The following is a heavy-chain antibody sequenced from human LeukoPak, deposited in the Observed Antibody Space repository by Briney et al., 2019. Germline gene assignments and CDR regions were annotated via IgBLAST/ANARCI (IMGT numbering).Heavy chain of an antibody. CDR1: GFTFKNYA. CDR2: ISGDSTDI. Sequence: GGSLRLSCATSGFTFKNYAMNWVRQAPGKGLEWVSSISGDSTDIYYADSVMGRSTISRDNAKNSLYLQINSLRAEDTAIYYCARRGYSDSSGYDYWGQGTLVTVSS. V-gene: IGHV3-21*01. J-gene: IGHJ4*02. CDR3: ARRGYSDSSGYDY. D-gene: IGHD3-22*01.